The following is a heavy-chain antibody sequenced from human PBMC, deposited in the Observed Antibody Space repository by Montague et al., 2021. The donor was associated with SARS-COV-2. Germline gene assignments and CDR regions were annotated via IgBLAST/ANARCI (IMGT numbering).Heavy chain of an antibody. Sequence: SLSLSCAASGFTFSKYSMNWVRQAPGKGLEWVSSISTSSLYIYYAASVKGRFTISRANAKNSLFLQMDSLRAEDTAVYYCARAHSASYSVGGDSFDIWGQGTMVTVSS. CDR1: GFTFSKYS. J-gene: IGHJ3*02. CDR2: ISTSSLYI. D-gene: IGHD5/OR15-5a*01. CDR3: ARAHSASYSVGGDSFDI. V-gene: IGHV3-21*01.